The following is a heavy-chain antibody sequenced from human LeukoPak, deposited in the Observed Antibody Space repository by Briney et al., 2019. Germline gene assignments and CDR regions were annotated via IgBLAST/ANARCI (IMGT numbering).Heavy chain of an antibody. CDR3: ARDSPTGSF. V-gene: IGHV3-7*01. J-gene: IGHJ4*02. CDR2: IKQDGSEK. CDR1: GFTFSSYA. D-gene: IGHD3-10*01. Sequence: PGRSLRLSCAASGFTFSSYAMHWVRQAPGKGLEWVANIKQDGSEKNYVDSVKGRFTISRDNAKNSLYLQMNSLRAEDTAVYYCARDSPTGSFWGQGTLVTVSS.